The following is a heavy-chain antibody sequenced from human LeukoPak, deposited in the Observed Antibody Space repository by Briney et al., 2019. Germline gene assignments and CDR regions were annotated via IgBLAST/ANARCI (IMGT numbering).Heavy chain of an antibody. CDR3: ARDRSYDFWSGYLLGYYYYMDV. CDR2: IYHSGST. V-gene: IGHV4-59*02. CDR1: GGSVTSYY. D-gene: IGHD3-3*01. Sequence: PSETLSLTCTVSGGSVTSYYWSWIRQPPGKGLEWIGYIYHSGSTYYNPSLKSRVTISVDRSKNQFSLKLSSVTAADTAVYYCARDRSYDFWSGYLLGYYYYMDVWGKGTTVTVSS. J-gene: IGHJ6*03.